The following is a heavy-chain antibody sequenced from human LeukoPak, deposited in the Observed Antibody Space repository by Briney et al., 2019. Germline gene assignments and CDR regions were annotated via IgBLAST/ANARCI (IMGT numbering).Heavy chain of an antibody. D-gene: IGHD6-6*01. CDR3: ARAARGTGGYSSSSDYYYYMDV. J-gene: IGHJ6*03. V-gene: IGHV3-13*01. CDR2: SGTAGDT. CDR1: GFTLSSYD. Sequence: PGGSLGLSCAASGFTLSSYDMPWVRQATGKGLEWVSASGTAGDTYYPGSVKGRFTISIENAKNSLYLQMNSLRAADTAVYYYARAARGTGGYSSSSDYYYYMDVWGKGTTVTVSS.